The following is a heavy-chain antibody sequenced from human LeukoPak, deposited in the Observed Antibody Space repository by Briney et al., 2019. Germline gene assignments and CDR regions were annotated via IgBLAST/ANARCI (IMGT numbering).Heavy chain of an antibody. CDR1: GYTFTSYY. D-gene: IGHD6-13*01. Sequence: ASVKVSCKASGYTFTSYYMHWVRQAPGQGLEWMGIINPSGGSTSYAQKFQGRVTMTRDMSTSTVYMELRSLRSDDTAVYYCASLSGSSSWYDDAFDIWGQGTMVTVSS. CDR2: INPSGGST. CDR3: ASLSGSSSWYDDAFDI. J-gene: IGHJ3*02. V-gene: IGHV1-46*01.